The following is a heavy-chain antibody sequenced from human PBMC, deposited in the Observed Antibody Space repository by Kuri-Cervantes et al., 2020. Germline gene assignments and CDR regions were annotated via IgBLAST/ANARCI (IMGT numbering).Heavy chain of an antibody. CDR3: AGHMVRGVINY. Sequence: GESLKISCAASGFTFSSYAMHWVRQAPGKGLEWVAVISYDGSNKYYADSVKGRFTISRDNSKNTLYLQMNSLRAEDTAVYYCAGHMVRGVINYWGQGTLVTVSS. V-gene: IGHV3-30*14. CDR2: ISYDGSNK. D-gene: IGHD3-10*01. J-gene: IGHJ4*02. CDR1: GFTFSSYA.